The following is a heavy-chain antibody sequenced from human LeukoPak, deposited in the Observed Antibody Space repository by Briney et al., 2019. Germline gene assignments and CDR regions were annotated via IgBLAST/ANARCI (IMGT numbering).Heavy chain of an antibody. J-gene: IGHJ4*02. Sequence: GASVKVSCKASGYTLTNYNISWVRQAPGQGFEWMGWINTHKGHTNFLQKFQGRVTVTTDLSTNTAHMELRRLRSDDTAVYYCAGEFGHCSGDNCFYFFDLWGQGSQVIVSS. CDR1: GYTLTNYN. CDR2: INTHKGHT. D-gene: IGHD2-15*01. CDR3: AGEFGHCSGDNCFYFFDL. V-gene: IGHV1-18*01.